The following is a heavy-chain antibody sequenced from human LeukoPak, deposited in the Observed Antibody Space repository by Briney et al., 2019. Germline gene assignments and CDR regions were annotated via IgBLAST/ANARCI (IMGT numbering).Heavy chain of an antibody. J-gene: IGHJ4*02. CDR3: AKSTAVGLGVIDS. Sequence: GGSLRLSCAASGFSFNTYAMSWVRQAPGKGLEWVSAISGAGTGGITYFADSVKGRFAISRDISNNTLYLLMNSLRAEDTAVYYCAKSTAVGLGVIDSWGQGTLVTVSS. CDR1: GFSFNTYA. CDR2: ISGAGTGGIT. V-gene: IGHV3-23*01. D-gene: IGHD6-13*01.